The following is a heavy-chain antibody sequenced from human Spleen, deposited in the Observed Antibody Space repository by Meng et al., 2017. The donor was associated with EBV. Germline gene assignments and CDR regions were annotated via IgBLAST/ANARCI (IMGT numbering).Heavy chain of an antibody. CDR3: ARVYYDFWSGYYFTH. V-gene: IGHV4-4*02. J-gene: IGHJ1*01. Sequence: VQLQESGPGLVQPSGTLSLTCAVSGGSISSSNWWSWVRQLPGKGLEWIGEIYHSGSTNYNPSLKSRVTRSVDKSKNQFSLKLSSVTAADTAVYYCARVYYDFWSGYYFTHWGQGTLVTVSS. D-gene: IGHD3-3*01. CDR2: IYHSGST. CDR1: GGSISSSNW.